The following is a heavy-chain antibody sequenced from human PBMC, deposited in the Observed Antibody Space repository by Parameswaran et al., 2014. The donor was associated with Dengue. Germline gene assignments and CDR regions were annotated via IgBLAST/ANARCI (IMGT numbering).Heavy chain of an antibody. D-gene: IGHD1-26*01. CDR2: IYWDDDE. J-gene: IGHJ4*02. CDR3: ARFVGPWLGY. V-gene: IGHV2-5*02. Sequence: WIRQPPGKALEWLALIYWDDDERYSPSLKSRLTITKDTSKNQVVLTMTNMDPVDTATYYCARFVGPWLGYWGQGTLVTVSS.